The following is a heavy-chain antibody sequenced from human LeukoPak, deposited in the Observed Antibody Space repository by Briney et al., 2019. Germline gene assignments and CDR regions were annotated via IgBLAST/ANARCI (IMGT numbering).Heavy chain of an antibody. CDR2: ITGSGGAT. CDR1: GFNFSTYW. CDR3: ADSNYWYPVDY. Sequence: GGSLRLSCAASGFNFSTYWMSWVRQAPGKGLEWVSSITGSGGATYYADSVKGRFTISRDNSRNTLYLQMNSLRAEDTAVYYCADSNYWYPVDYWGQGTLVTVSS. D-gene: IGHD4-11*01. V-gene: IGHV3-23*01. J-gene: IGHJ4*02.